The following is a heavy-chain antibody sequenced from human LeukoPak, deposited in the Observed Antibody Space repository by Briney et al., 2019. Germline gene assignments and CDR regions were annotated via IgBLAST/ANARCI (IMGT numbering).Heavy chain of an antibody. V-gene: IGHV4-34*01. Sequence: SETLSLTCAVYGGSFSGYYWSWIRQPPGKGLEWIGEINYSGNTNYNPSLKSRVTISVDTSKNQFSLKLSSVTAADTAVYYCARGGPALFDYWGQGTLVTVSS. CDR3: ARGGPALFDY. CDR1: GGSFSGYY. CDR2: INYSGNT. J-gene: IGHJ4*02. D-gene: IGHD6-25*01.